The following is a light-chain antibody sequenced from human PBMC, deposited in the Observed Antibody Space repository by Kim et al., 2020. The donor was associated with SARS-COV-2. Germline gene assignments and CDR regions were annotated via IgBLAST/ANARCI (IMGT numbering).Light chain of an antibody. CDR1: SGHSSYA. J-gene: IGLJ3*02. V-gene: IGLV4-69*01. Sequence: QPVLTQSPSASASLGASVKLTCTPSSGHSSYAIAWHQQQPETGPRYLMKLNSDGSHSKGDGIPDRFSGSSSGAALYLTISSLQSEDEADYYCQTWGTGSTVFGGGTQLTVL. CDR2: LNSDGSH. CDR3: QTWGTGSTV.